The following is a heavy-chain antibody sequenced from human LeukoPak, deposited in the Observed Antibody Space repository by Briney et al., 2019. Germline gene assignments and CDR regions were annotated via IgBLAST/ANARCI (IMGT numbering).Heavy chain of an antibody. CDR1: GFTFSSYE. V-gene: IGHV3-48*03. CDR2: ISSSGSTI. CDR3: ASQGYYYGSGSYYFDY. D-gene: IGHD3-10*01. Sequence: GGSLRLSCAASGFTFSSYEMNWARQAPGKGLEWVSYISSSGSTIYYADSVKGRFTISRDNAKNSLYLQMNSLRAEDTAVYYCASQGYYYGSGSYYFDYWGQGTLVTVSS. J-gene: IGHJ4*02.